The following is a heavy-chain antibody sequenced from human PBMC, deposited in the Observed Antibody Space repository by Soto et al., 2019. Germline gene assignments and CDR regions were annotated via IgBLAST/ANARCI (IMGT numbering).Heavy chain of an antibody. D-gene: IGHD3-10*01. Sequence: QVHLQQWGAGLLKPSETLSLTCAVYGGSFSDDASSSDWYWNWIRQSPGKGLEWIGEIDRSGRTKYNPSLKSRVSISVYTSKNQFSLKLSSVTAADTGVYYCATSGRGVLIQNWFDPWGQGTLVTVSS. V-gene: IGHV4-38-2*01. J-gene: IGHJ5*02. CDR3: ATSGRGVLIQNWFDP. CDR1: GGSFSDDASSSDWY. CDR2: IDRSGRT.